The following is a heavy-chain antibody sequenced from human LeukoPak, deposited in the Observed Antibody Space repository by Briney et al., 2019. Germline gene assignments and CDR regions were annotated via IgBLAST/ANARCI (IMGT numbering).Heavy chain of an antibody. D-gene: IGHD6-6*01. Sequence: GGSLRLSCAASGFTFSSYAMSWVRQAPGKGLEWVSYISSSGNTIKYADSVKGRFTISRDNAKNSLHLQMNSLRAEDTAVYYCARNIAVRSDAFDIWGQGTMVTVSS. V-gene: IGHV3-48*03. J-gene: IGHJ3*02. CDR2: ISSSGNTI. CDR1: GFTFSSYA. CDR3: ARNIAVRSDAFDI.